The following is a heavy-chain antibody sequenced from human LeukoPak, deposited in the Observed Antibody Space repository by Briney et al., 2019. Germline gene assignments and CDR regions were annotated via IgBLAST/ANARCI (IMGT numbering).Heavy chain of an antibody. D-gene: IGHD6-19*01. Sequence: ASVKVSCKASGGTFSSYAISWVRQAPGQGLEWMGGIIPIFGTANYAQKFQGRVTITADKSTSTAYMELSSLRSEDTAVYYCARVAVAGGYYFDYWGQGTLVTVSS. CDR3: ARVAVAGGYYFDY. CDR1: GGTFSSYA. J-gene: IGHJ4*02. CDR2: IIPIFGTA. V-gene: IGHV1-69*06.